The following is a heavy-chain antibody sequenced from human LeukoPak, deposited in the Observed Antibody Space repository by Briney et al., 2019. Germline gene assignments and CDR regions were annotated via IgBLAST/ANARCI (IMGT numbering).Heavy chain of an antibody. Sequence: SQTLSLTCTVSGGSISSGGYYWSWIRQPPGKGLEWIGYIYHSGSTYYNPSLKSRVTISLDTSNNQFSLKLNSVTAADTAVYYCARDKSRNWFDPWGQGTLVTVSS. CDR2: IYHSGST. CDR3: ARDKSRNWFDP. J-gene: IGHJ5*02. V-gene: IGHV4-30-2*01. D-gene: IGHD5/OR15-5a*01. CDR1: GGSISSGGYY.